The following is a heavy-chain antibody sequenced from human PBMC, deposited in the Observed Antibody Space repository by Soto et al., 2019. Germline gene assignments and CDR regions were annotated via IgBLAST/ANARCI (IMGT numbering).Heavy chain of an antibody. CDR1: GFTFSPCA. V-gene: IGHV3-30-3*01. J-gene: IGHJ4*02. CDR3: ARDITRFGELLYY. D-gene: IGHD3-10*01. Sequence: QVQLVESGGGVVQPGRSRRLSCAASGFTFSPCAMHWVRQAPGKGLEWVAVISYDGSNKYYADSVKGRFTISRDNSKNTLYLQMNSLRAEDTAVYYCARDITRFGELLYYWGQGTLVTVSS. CDR2: ISYDGSNK.